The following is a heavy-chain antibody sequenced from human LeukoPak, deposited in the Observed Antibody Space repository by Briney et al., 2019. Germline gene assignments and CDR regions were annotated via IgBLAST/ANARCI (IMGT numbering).Heavy chain of an antibody. CDR2: INPNGGTT. Sequence: ASVKVSFKASGYTFISHWMHWVRQAPGQGLEWMGIINPNGGTTVYAQKFQGRVIMTRDMSTSTVYMELSSLRSEDTAVYYCARDSSRSASWWFDPWGQGTLVTVSS. CDR1: GYTFISHW. CDR3: ARDSSRSASWWFDP. D-gene: IGHD6-6*01. J-gene: IGHJ5*02. V-gene: IGHV1-46*01.